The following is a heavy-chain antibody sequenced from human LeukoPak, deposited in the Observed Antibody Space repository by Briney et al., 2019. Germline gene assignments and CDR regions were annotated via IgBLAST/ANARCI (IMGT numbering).Heavy chain of an antibody. J-gene: IGHJ3*02. V-gene: IGHV3-64*01. CDR3: ARAIRGGSLSAFDI. Sequence: PGGSLTLSCRASGFTFTTYSMTWVRQAPGKGLEYVSAISSNGGSTYYANSVKGRFTISRDNSKNTLYLQMGSLRAEDMAVYYCARAIRGGSLSAFDIWGQGTMVTVSS. CDR2: ISSNGGST. D-gene: IGHD3-10*01. CDR1: GFTFTTYS.